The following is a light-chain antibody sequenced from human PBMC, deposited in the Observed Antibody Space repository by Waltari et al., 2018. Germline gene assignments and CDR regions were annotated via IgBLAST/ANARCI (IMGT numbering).Light chain of an antibody. CDR1: QSVLYSSNNKNY. J-gene: IGKJ4*01. CDR2: WAS. CDR3: QQFFSTPPT. V-gene: IGKV4-1*01. Sequence: DIVMTQSPDSLAVSLGERATINCKSSQSVLYSSNNKNYLARYQLKPGQPPKLLIYWASTRESGVPDRFSGSGSGTDFTLIISSLQAEDVAVYFCQQFFSTPPTFGGGTKVEIK.